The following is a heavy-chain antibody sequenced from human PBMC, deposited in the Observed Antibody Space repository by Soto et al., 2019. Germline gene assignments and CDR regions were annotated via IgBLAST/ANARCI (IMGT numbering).Heavy chain of an antibody. CDR3: ARVGPWVPYYYDSSPYTFENWFDS. CDR2: IYRGGST. Sequence: SETLSLTCAVSGYSISSGYYWGWLRQPPGKGLEWIGSIYRGGSTYYNPSLNSRVTLSIDMTNNHVSLILNSVTAADTAVYYCARVGPWVPYYYDSSPYTFENWFDSWGQGTLVTVSS. V-gene: IGHV4-38-2*01. D-gene: IGHD3-22*01. CDR1: GYSISSGYY. J-gene: IGHJ5*01.